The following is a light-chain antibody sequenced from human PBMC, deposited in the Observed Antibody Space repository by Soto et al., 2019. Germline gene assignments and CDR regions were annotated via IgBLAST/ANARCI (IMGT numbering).Light chain of an antibody. CDR2: DVS. CDR1: SSDVGGYDY. CDR3: SSYTSSSTLVV. V-gene: IGLV2-14*01. Sequence: QSALTQPASVSGSPGQSITISCTRTSSDVGGYDYVSWYQQHPGNAPKLMIYDVSNRPSGVSNRFSGSKSVNTASLTISGLQAEDDADDYCSSYTSSSTLVVFGGGTQLTVL. J-gene: IGLJ2*01.